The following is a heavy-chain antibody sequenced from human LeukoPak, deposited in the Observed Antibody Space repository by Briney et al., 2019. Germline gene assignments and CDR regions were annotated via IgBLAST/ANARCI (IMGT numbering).Heavy chain of an antibody. CDR1: GGSISSYY. CDR2: IYYSGST. Sequence: SETLSLTCTVSGGSISSYYWSWIRQPPGKGLEWIGSIYYSGSTYYNPSLKSRVTISVDTSKNQFSLKLSSVTAADTAVYYCARLIIVGATRGDYWGQGTLVTVSS. CDR3: ARLIIVGATRGDY. D-gene: IGHD1-26*01. J-gene: IGHJ4*02. V-gene: IGHV4-59*05.